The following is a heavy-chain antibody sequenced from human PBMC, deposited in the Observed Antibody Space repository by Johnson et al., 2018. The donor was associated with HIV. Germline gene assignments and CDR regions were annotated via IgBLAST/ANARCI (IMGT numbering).Heavy chain of an antibody. V-gene: IGHV3-53*01. J-gene: IGHJ3*02. D-gene: IGHD6-13*01. CDR1: GFTVSSNY. CDR3: ARDPVSSSWGWHAFDI. CDR2: IYSGGST. Sequence: VQLVESGGGLIQPGGSLRLSCAASGFTVSSNYMSWVRQAQGKGLEWVAAIYSGGSTYYEDPVKGRFTISRDNSKNTLYLQMNSLRAEDTAVYYCARDPVSSSWGWHAFDIWGQGTMVTVSS.